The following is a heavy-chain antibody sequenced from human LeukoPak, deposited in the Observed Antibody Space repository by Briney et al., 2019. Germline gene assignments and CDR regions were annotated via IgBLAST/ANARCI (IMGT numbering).Heavy chain of an antibody. Sequence: PSETLSLTCTVSGGSISSGGYSWSWIRQHPGKGLEWIGYIYYSGSTYYNPSLKSRVTISVDTSKNQFSLKLSSVTAADTAVYYCARASRYSSSWYQNSFDYWGQGTLVTVSS. D-gene: IGHD6-13*01. CDR1: GGSISSGGYS. J-gene: IGHJ4*02. V-gene: IGHV4-31*03. CDR3: ARASRYSSSWYQNSFDY. CDR2: IYYSGST.